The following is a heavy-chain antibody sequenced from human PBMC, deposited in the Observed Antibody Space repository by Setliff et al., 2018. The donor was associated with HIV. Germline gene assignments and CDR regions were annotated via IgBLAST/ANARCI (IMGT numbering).Heavy chain of an antibody. CDR2: INHSGNT. D-gene: IGHD6-6*01. Sequence: PSETLSLTCAVYGGSFMGYYWNWIRQPPGKGLEWIGEINHSGNTNSNPSLKSRVTISVDPSKSQFSPRLNSATAADTATYYCARGPESVAPRMCAFDIWGQGTMVTVSS. J-gene: IGHJ3*02. CDR1: GGSFMGYY. CDR3: ARGPESVAPRMCAFDI. V-gene: IGHV4-34*01.